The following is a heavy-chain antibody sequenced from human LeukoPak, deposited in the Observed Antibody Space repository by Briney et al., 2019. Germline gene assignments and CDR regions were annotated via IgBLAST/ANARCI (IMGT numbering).Heavy chain of an antibody. J-gene: IGHJ4*02. CDR1: GYTFTSYD. D-gene: IGHD3-22*01. V-gene: IGHV1-8*01. Sequence: GASVKVSCKASGYTFTSYDINWVRQATGQGLEWMGWMNPNSGNTGYGQKFQGRVTMTRDTSISTAYMELSSLRSEDTAVYYCARGSYSAYYYDTSGYYLPYWGQGTLVTVSS. CDR2: MNPNSGNT. CDR3: ARGSYSAYYYDTSGYYLPY.